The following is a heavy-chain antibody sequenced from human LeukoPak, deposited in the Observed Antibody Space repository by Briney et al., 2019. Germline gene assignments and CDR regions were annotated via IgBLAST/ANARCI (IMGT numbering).Heavy chain of an antibody. V-gene: IGHV3-7*01. J-gene: IGHJ4*02. CDR3: ARNTAMIDY. D-gene: IGHD5-18*01. CDR2: IKQDGSEK. CDR1: GFTFSSYS. Sequence: GGSLRLSCAASGFTFSSYSMNWVRQAPGKGLEWVANIKQDGSEKYYVDSVKGRFTISRDNAKNSLYLQMNSLRAEDTAVYYCARNTAMIDYWGQGTLVTVSS.